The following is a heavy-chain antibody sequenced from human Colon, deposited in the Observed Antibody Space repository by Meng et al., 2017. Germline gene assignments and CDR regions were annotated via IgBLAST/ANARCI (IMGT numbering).Heavy chain of an antibody. CDR3: ARGGGSEYSYAYLGFS. V-gene: IGHV3-74*01. CDR1: GVTFSTFW. D-gene: IGHD5-18*01. Sequence: EVVVVDGGVGFVQTGVFMRISCAATGVTFSTFWMYWVLQGPGKGLVWVSRIPSDESSIRYADSVKGRFTISRDNAKNTLYLQMNSLRSEDTAVYYCARGGGSEYSYAYLGFSWGQGTLVTVSS. CDR2: IPSDESSI. J-gene: IGHJ5*02.